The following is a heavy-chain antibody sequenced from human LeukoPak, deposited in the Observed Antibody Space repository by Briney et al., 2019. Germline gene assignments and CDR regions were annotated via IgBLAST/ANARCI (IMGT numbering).Heavy chain of an antibody. J-gene: IGHJ4*02. CDR2: IKQDGSEK. CDR1: GFTFSSYW. CDR3: ARRHSSGWWDY. V-gene: IGHV3-7*01. D-gene: IGHD6-19*01. Sequence: GGSLRLSCAASGFTFSSYWMSWVRQAPGNRLEWVANIKQDGSEKYYVDSVKGRFTISRDNAKNSLYLQMNSLRAEDTAVYYCARRHSSGWWDYWGQGTLVTVSS.